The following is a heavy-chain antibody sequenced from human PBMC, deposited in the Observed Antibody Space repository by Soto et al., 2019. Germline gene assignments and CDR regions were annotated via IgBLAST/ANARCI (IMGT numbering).Heavy chain of an antibody. J-gene: IGHJ4*02. Sequence: GGSLRLSCAASGFTFSSYAMSWVRQAPGKGLEWVSAISGSGGSTYYADSVKGRFTIPRDNSKNTLYLQMNSLRAEDTAVYYCAKDSDYGSGSYPFLFDYWGQGTLVTVSS. CDR1: GFTFSSYA. CDR3: AKDSDYGSGSYPFLFDY. CDR2: ISGSGGST. V-gene: IGHV3-23*01. D-gene: IGHD3-10*01.